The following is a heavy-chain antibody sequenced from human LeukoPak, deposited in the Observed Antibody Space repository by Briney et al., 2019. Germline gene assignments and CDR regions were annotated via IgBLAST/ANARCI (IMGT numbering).Heavy chain of an antibody. D-gene: IGHD5-18*01. CDR2: ISWNSGSI. CDR3: AKEGGYSYGIDY. CDR1: GFTFDDYA. V-gene: IGHV3-9*01. Sequence: GGSLRLSCAASGFTFDDYAMHWVRQAPGKGLEWVPGISWNSGSIGYADSVKGRFTISRDNAKNSLYLQMNSLRAEDTALYYCAKEGGYSYGIDYWGQGTLVTVSS. J-gene: IGHJ4*02.